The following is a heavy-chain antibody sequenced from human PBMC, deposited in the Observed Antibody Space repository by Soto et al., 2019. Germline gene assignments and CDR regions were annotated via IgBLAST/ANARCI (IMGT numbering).Heavy chain of an antibody. CDR3: ATLHDYIFDNHFYYGIDV. J-gene: IGHJ6*02. Sequence: PGGSLRLSCAASGFTFSDYAMHWVRQAPGKGLEWLAIISYDGSNKFYADSVKGRFTISRDNSKTTLFLQMNSLRADDSAVYYCATLHDYIFDNHFYYGIDVWGQGTTATVSS. V-gene: IGHV3-30*03. CDR2: ISYDGSNK. D-gene: IGHD3-3*02. CDR1: GFTFSDYA.